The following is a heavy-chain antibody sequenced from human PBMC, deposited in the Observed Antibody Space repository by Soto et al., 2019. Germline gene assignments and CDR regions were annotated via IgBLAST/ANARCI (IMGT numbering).Heavy chain of an antibody. CDR2: INHSGST. J-gene: IGHJ6*03. D-gene: IGHD6-13*01. CDR1: GGSFSGYY. Sequence: SETLSLTCAVYGGSFSGYYWSWIRQPPGKGLEWIGEINHSGSTNYNPSLKSRVTISVDTSKNQFSLKLSSVTAADTAVYYCARGPQIFSSWAPGYYYYMDVWGKGTTVTVSS. V-gene: IGHV4-34*01. CDR3: ARGPQIFSSWAPGYYYYMDV.